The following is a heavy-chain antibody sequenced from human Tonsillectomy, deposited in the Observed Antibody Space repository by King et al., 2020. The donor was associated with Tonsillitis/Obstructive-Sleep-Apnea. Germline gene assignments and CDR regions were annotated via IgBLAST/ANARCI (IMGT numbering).Heavy chain of an antibody. CDR3: AREISGGSFVYDAFDI. CDR2: IIPIFGTA. J-gene: IGHJ3*02. V-gene: IGHV1-69*12. Sequence: QLVQSGAEVKKPGSSVKVSCKASGGTFSSYAISWVRQAPGQGLEWMGGIIPIFGTANYAQKFQGRVTITADESTSTAYMELSSLRSEDTAVYYCAREISGGSFVYDAFDIWGQGTMVTVSS. CDR1: GGTFSSYA. D-gene: IGHD2-15*01.